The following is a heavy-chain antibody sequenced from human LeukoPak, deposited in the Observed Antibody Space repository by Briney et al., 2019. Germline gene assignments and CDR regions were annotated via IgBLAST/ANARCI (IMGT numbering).Heavy chain of an antibody. D-gene: IGHD6-13*01. CDR1: GFTLSNYD. V-gene: IGHV3-53*01. Sequence: GGSLRLSCAASGFTLSNYDMIWVRQAPGRGLEWVSVIYSGGSTYYADSVKGRFTISRDNSKNTLYLQMNSMRAEDRAVYYCAGAPAQEQQLEPPSLGYWGQGTLVTVSS. J-gene: IGHJ4*02. CDR2: IYSGGST. CDR3: AGAPAQEQQLEPPSLGY.